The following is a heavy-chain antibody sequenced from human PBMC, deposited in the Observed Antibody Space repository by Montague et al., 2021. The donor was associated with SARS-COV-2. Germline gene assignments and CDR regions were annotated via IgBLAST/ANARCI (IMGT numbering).Heavy chain of an antibody. Sequence: SETLSLTCSISGVSITSYYWSWVRQPAGKGLECIGHIYASGSTNXSPSLKSRVRLSIDNPKNQFSLKLESLTAADTAVYYCVRDGGNWYYFDYWGQGALVTVSS. CDR1: GVSITSYY. CDR3: VRDGGNWYYFDY. D-gene: IGHD3-16*01. V-gene: IGHV4-4*07. J-gene: IGHJ4*02. CDR2: IYASGST.